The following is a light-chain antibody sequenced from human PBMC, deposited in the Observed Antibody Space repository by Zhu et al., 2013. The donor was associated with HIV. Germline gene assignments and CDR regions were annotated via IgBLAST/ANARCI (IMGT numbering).Light chain of an antibody. CDR1: NIGSES. J-gene: IGLJ2*01. CDR3: QAWDSSSDPPGGV. V-gene: IGLV3-21*02. Sequence: SYELIQPPSVSVAPGQTARITCGGNNIGSESVHWYQQKPGQAPVLVVYDDSDRPSGIPERFSGSNSGNTATLTISRVEAGDEADYFCQAWDSSSDPPGGVFGGGTKLTVL. CDR2: DDS.